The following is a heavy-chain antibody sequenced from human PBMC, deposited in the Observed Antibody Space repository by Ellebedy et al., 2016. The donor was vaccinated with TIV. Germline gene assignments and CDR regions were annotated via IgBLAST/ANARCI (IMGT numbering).Heavy chain of an antibody. CDR3: ARRPPPYYYDSSAPFDY. J-gene: IGHJ4*02. CDR2: ISAYNGNT. Sequence: ASVKVSXXASGYTFTSYGISWVRQAPGQGLEWMGWISAYNGNTNYAQKLQGRVTMTRDTSTSTVYMELSSLRSEDTAVYYCARRPPPYYYDSSAPFDYWGQGTLVTVSS. CDR1: GYTFTSYG. D-gene: IGHD3-22*01. V-gene: IGHV1-18*04.